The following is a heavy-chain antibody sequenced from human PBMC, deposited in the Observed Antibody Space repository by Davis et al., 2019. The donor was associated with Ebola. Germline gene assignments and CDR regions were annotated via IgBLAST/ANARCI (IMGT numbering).Heavy chain of an antibody. CDR2: ISYDGSNK. Sequence: GESLKISCAASGFTFSSYGMHWVRQAPGKGLEWVAVISYDGSNKYYADSVKGRFTISRDNSKNTLYLQMNSLRAEDTAVYYCARVYSSGYYWDYWGQGTLVTVSS. D-gene: IGHD3-22*01. CDR1: GFTFSSYG. CDR3: ARVYSSGYYWDY. J-gene: IGHJ4*02. V-gene: IGHV3-30*03.